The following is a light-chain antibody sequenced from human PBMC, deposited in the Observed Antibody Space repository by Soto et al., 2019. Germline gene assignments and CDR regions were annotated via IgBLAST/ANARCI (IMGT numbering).Light chain of an antibody. CDR3: QQYDGAPLT. Sequence: EIVLTQSPATLSLSLGERATLSCRASQSIGSYLAWYQHKLGQPPRLLIYDASTRHTGIPDRFNGSGSGTDFALTINRLEPEDFAVYFCQQYDGAPLTFGPGTKVDI. CDR2: DAS. J-gene: IGKJ3*01. CDR1: QSIGSY. V-gene: IGKV3-11*01.